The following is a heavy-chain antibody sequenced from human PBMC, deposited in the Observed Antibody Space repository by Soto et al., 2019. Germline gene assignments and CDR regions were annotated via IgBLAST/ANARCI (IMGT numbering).Heavy chain of an antibody. V-gene: IGHV3-30-3*01. CDR3: ARTPDYGDFAEY. D-gene: IGHD4-17*01. J-gene: IGHJ4*02. Sequence: QVQLVESGGGVVQPGRSLRLSCAASGFTFSSYAMHWVRQAPGKGLEWVAIISYDGSSRDYADSVKGRFTISRDNSKNTLYLQMNSLRAEDTAVYYCARTPDYGDFAEYWGQGTLVTVSS. CDR1: GFTFSSYA. CDR2: ISYDGSSR.